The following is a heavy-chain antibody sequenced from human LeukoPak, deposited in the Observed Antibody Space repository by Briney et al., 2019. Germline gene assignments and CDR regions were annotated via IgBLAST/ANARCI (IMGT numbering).Heavy chain of an antibody. CDR1: GFTFSSYW. D-gene: IGHD1-26*01. Sequence: PGGSLRLSCAASGFTFSSYWMHWVRQAPGKGLVWVSRINSDGSSTTYADSVKGRFTISRDNDKNTLYLQMNSLRAEDTAVYYCARSRYTGSHFDYWGQGTLVTVSS. CDR2: INSDGSST. V-gene: IGHV3-74*01. CDR3: ARSRYTGSHFDY. J-gene: IGHJ4*02.